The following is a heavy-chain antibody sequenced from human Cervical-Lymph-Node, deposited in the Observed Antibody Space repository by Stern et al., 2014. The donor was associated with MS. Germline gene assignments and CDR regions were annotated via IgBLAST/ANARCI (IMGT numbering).Heavy chain of an antibody. CDR1: GYTFTLYG. V-gene: IGHV1-18*01. J-gene: IGHJ4*02. D-gene: IGHD3-22*01. CDR2: ISGYNGNT. CDR3: ARAAGDYDSSGYNCFDY. Sequence: VQLEESGAEVKKPGASVKVSCKASGYTFTLYGVAWVRQAPGQGLQWMGWISGYNGNTNYAQKLQGRVTMTTDTSTSTSYMELRSLSSDGTAVYYCARAAGDYDSSGYNCFDYWGQGTLVTVSS.